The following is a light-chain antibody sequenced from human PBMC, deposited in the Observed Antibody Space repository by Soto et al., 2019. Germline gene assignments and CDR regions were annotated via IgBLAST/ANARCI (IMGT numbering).Light chain of an antibody. J-gene: IGLJ3*02. Sequence: QSVLTQPPSASGTPGGRVIISCSGSNSNIGDNPVNWFQQFTGTAPKLLIFSNDERPSGVPARLSGSEPVASDSLPISGLQSDDEDDEYCATWDDSVNGGVFGGGTKLTVL. CDR2: SND. V-gene: IGLV1-44*01. CDR1: NSNIGDNP. CDR3: ATWDDSVNGGV.